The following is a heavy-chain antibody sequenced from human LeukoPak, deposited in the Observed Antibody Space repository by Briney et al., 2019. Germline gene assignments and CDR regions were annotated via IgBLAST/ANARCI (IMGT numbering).Heavy chain of an antibody. Sequence: GGSLRLSCTASGFPFSSYGMHWVRQAPGKGLEWVAVIWYDGSNKYYADSVKGRFTISRDNSKNTLYLQVNSLRAEDTAVYYCARDTDYGDPKYYYGMDVWGQGTTVTVSS. CDR3: ARDTDYGDPKYYYGMDV. CDR2: IWYDGSNK. CDR1: GFPFSSYG. V-gene: IGHV3-33*01. D-gene: IGHD4-17*01. J-gene: IGHJ6*02.